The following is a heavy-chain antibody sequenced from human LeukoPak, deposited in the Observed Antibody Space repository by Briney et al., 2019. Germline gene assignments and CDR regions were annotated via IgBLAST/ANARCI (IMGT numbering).Heavy chain of an antibody. CDR2: IRSKAYGGTP. Sequence: AGGSLRLSCTASGFTFADYAMTWFRQAPGKGLEWVGFIRSKAYGGTPEYAASVKGRFTISRDDSKSIAYLQMNSLKTEDTAVYFCTRAFLRDCSGGSCYDYWGQGTLVTVSS. CDR3: TRAFLRDCSGGSCYDY. V-gene: IGHV3-49*03. D-gene: IGHD2-15*01. CDR1: GFTFADYA. J-gene: IGHJ4*02.